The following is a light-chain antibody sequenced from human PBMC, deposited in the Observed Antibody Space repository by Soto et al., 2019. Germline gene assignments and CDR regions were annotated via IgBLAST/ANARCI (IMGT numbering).Light chain of an antibody. J-gene: IGLJ1*01. V-gene: IGLV2-14*01. CDR2: DVS. CDR1: SSDVGGYNY. CDR3: SSFTSTSTRV. Sequence: SVLTQAASVSGSPGQSIAISCTGTSSDVGGYNYVSWYQQHPGKAPKLMIYDVSNRPSGVSDRFSGSKSGNTASLTISGLQAEDEADYYCSSFTSTSTRVFGTGTKVTVL.